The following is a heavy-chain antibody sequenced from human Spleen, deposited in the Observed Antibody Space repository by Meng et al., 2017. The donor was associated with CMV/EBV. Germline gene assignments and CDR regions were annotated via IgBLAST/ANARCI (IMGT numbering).Heavy chain of an antibody. CDR1: GFTFSSYA. J-gene: IGHJ4*02. D-gene: IGHD3-3*01. Sequence: GGSLRLSCAASGFTFSSYAMSWVRQAPGKGLEWVSTISGSGGSTYYADSVKGQFTISRDNSKNGLYLQMNSLRAEDMAIYYCAKASTIFGIIHYFDYWGQGTLVTVSS. CDR2: ISGSGGST. CDR3: AKASTIFGIIHYFDY. V-gene: IGHV3-23*01.